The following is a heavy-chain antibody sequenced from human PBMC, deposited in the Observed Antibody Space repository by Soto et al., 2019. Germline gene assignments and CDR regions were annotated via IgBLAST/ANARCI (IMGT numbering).Heavy chain of an antibody. CDR3: ARDEFAAVADPNWFDP. D-gene: IGHD6-19*01. CDR2: ISSSSSTI. CDR1: GFTFSSYS. Sequence: EVQLVESGGGLVQPGGSLRLSCAASGFTFSSYSMNWVRQAPGKGLEWVSYISSSSSTIYYADSVKGRFTISRDNAKNSLYLQMNSLRDEDTAVYYRARDEFAAVADPNWFDPWGQGTLVTVSS. V-gene: IGHV3-48*02. J-gene: IGHJ5*02.